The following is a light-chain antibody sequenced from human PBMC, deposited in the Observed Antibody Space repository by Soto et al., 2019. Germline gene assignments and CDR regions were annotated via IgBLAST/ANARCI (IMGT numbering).Light chain of an antibody. CDR2: DVS. J-gene: IGLJ1*01. CDR3: SSYTTSSTYV. Sequence: QSALTQPPSVSGSPGQSVAISCTGTSSDVGSYNRVSWYQQSPGTAPKLMIYDVSNRPSGVPDRFSGSKSGNTASLTISGLQAEDESDYYCSSYTTSSTYVFGTGTKVTVL. CDR1: SSDVGSYNR. V-gene: IGLV2-18*02.